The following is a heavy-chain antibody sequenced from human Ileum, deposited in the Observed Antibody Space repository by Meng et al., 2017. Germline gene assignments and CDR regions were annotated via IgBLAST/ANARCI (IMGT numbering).Heavy chain of an antibody. CDR1: GASMNCVNW. CDR3: ARGTGDRRVGFDY. CDR2: IHHSGST. Sequence: GPGLVKHQGALDLICTASGASMNCVNWLTWVRQTSGKGLEWIGEIHHSGSTNSIPSLKSRVTLSVDKSKNQFSRSMTSVTAADTAVYYCARGTGDRRVGFDYWGQGTLVTVSS. V-gene: IGHV4-4*03. J-gene: IGHJ4*02. D-gene: IGHD7-27*01.